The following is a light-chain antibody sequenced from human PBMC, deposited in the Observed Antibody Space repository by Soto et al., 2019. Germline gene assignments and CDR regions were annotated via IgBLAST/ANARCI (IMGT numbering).Light chain of an antibody. CDR2: GAS. CDR3: QQFGTSPYT. J-gene: IGKJ2*01. CDR1: QTVSSTY. V-gene: IGKV3-20*01. Sequence: EIVLTQSPGTLSLSPGEGATLSCRASQTVSSTYLAWYQQKPGRAPSLLIHGASTRAAGIPDRFSASGSGTHFTLTINRLEHEDFAVYFCQQFGTSPYTFGQGTTVEIK.